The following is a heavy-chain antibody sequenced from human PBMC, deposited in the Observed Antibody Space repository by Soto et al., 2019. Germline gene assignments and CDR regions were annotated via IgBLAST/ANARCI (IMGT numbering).Heavy chain of an antibody. J-gene: IGHJ4*02. CDR1: GFTFCSYS. D-gene: IGHD3-10*01. V-gene: IGHV3-48*02. Sequence: PGGSMRLSCAASGFTFCSYSMNWVRQEPGKGLEWVSYISSSSSTIYYADSVKGRITISRDNAKNSLYLQMNSLRDEDTAVYYCARDRRNHDYYGSGSYYNAKDYWGQGTLVTVSS. CDR3: ARDRRNHDYYGSGSYYNAKDY. CDR2: ISSSSSTI.